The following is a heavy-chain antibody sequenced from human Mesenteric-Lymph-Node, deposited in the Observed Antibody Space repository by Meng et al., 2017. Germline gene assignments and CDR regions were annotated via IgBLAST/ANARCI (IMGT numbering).Heavy chain of an antibody. Sequence: GGSLRLSCAASGFTFSSYGMHWVRQAPGKGLEWVAVIWYDGSNKYYADSVKGRFSISRDNSKNTLYLQMNSLRAEDTAVYYCARGRAGSGWHYFDNWGQGTLVTVSS. CDR2: IWYDGSNK. V-gene: IGHV3-33*01. J-gene: IGHJ4*02. CDR1: GFTFSSYG. CDR3: ARGRAGSGWHYFDN. D-gene: IGHD6-19*01.